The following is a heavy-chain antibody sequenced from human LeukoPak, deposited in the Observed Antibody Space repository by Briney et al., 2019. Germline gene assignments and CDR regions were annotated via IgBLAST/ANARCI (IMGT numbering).Heavy chain of an antibody. CDR1: GFTFTTYA. CDR3: ARDYSSSWLRFFDY. Sequence: GGSLRLSCAASGFTFTTYAMSWVRQAPGKGLEWVSAISGSGGSTYYAGSVKGRFAISRDNSKNTLYLQMNSLRAEDTAVYYCARDYSSSWLRFFDYWGQGTLVTVSS. D-gene: IGHD6-6*01. V-gene: IGHV3-23*01. J-gene: IGHJ4*02. CDR2: ISGSGGST.